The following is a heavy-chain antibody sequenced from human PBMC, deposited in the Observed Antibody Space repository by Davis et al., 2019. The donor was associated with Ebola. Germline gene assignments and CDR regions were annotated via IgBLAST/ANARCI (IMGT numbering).Heavy chain of an antibody. V-gene: IGHV4-59*01. CDR2: IHYSGST. CDR3: ARDPLWTPSGRGWFDP. J-gene: IGHJ5*02. CDR1: GGSISSYY. D-gene: IGHD2-15*01. Sequence: MPSETLSLTCTVSGGSISSYYWSWIRQPPGKGLEWIGYIHYSGSTDYNPSLKGRVIISEDTSKNQFSLKLSSVTAEDTAVYYCARDPLWTPSGRGWFDPWGQGTLVTVSS.